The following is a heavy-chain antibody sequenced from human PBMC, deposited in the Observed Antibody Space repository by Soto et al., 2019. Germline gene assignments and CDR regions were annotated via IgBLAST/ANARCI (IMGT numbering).Heavy chain of an antibody. V-gene: IGHV3-33*08. CDR2: IWYDASNK. J-gene: IGHJ4*02. CDR3: ARDPIGPGIFDY. Sequence: GGSLRLSCAASGCTFSSYGRHWVRQAPGKGLEWVAVIWYDASNKYYADSVKGRFTISRDNTKNTMYLQMNSLRAEDTAVYYCARDPIGPGIFDYWGQGTLVTVSS. CDR1: GCTFSSYG. D-gene: IGHD1-26*01.